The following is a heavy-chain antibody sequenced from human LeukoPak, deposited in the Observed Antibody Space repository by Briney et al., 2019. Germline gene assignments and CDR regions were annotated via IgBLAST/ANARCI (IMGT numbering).Heavy chain of an antibody. CDR1: GGSISSHY. D-gene: IGHD3-3*01. J-gene: IGHJ5*02. CDR2: IYYSGST. Sequence: SETLSLTCTVSGGSISSHYWSWIRQPPGKGLEWIGYIYYSGSTNYNPSLKSRVTISVDTSKNQFSLKLSSVTAADTAVYYCARVLRFLESGVGNWFDPWGQGTLVTVSS. CDR3: ARVLRFLESGVGNWFDP. V-gene: IGHV4-59*11.